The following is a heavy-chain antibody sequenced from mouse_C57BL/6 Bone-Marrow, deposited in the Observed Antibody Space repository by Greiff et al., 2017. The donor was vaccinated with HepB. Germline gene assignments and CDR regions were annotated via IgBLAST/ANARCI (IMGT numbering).Heavy chain of an antibody. CDR1: GFTFSSYG. Sequence: EVQLVESGGDLVKPGGSLKLSCAASGFTFSSYGMSWVRQTPDKRLEWVATISSGGSYTYYPDSVKGRFTISRDTAKYTLYLQMSSLKSEDTAMYFCARDYDPAWFAYWGQGTLVTVSA. CDR2: ISSGGSYT. V-gene: IGHV5-6*01. CDR3: ARDYDPAWFAY. D-gene: IGHD2-4*01. J-gene: IGHJ3*01.